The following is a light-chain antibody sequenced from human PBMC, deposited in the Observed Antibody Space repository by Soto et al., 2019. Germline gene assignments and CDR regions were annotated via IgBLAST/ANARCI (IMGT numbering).Light chain of an antibody. CDR1: QRVGSK. CDR2: GAS. CDR3: QQYGTSPRT. J-gene: IGKJ1*01. Sequence: EIVLTQSPGTLSLSPGERATLSCRASQRVGSKLAWYQQKPGQAPRLLIYGASTRITGIPDRFSGSGSGTDFTLTISRLEPEDFAVYCCQQYGTSPRTFGRGTKVEIK. V-gene: IGKV3-20*01.